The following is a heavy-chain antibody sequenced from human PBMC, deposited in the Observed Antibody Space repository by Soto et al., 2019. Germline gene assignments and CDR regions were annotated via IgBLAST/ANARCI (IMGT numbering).Heavy chain of an antibody. CDR2: IRSGTDST. D-gene: IGHD4-17*01. V-gene: IGHV3-23*01. Sequence: EVQLLESGGGLVQPGGSLRLSCTASGFTFSSSPMTWVRQAPGKGLEWVSTIRSGTDSTYYADSVKGRLTISRDNSKNTLYLQMNSLRAEDTAVYYCAKKCGYGDFWIYFDYWGQGTLVTVSS. J-gene: IGHJ4*02. CDR1: GFTFSSSP. CDR3: AKKCGYGDFWIYFDY.